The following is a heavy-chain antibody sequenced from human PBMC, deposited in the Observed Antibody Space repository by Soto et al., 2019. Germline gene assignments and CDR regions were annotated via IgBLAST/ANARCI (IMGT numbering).Heavy chain of an antibody. D-gene: IGHD3-10*01. CDR1: GGSISSYY. Sequence: PSETLSLTCTVSGGSISSYYWSWIRQPPGKGLEWIGYIYYSGSTNYNPSLKSRVTISVDTSKNQFSLKLSSVTAADTAVYYCARGHYYGSREVDYWGQGTLVTVSS. J-gene: IGHJ4*02. V-gene: IGHV4-59*12. CDR2: IYYSGST. CDR3: ARGHYYGSREVDY.